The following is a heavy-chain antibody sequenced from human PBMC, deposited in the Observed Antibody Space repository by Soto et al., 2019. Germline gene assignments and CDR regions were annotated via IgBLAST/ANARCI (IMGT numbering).Heavy chain of an antibody. CDR1: GYSFSGYW. J-gene: IGHJ4*02. Sequence: GESLKISCKGSGYSFSGYWISWVRQMPGKGLEWMGRIDPSDSYTNYSPSFQGHVTISAAKSISTAYLQWSSLKASDTAMYYCARQTYYSDDSASYQYYFDSRGQRTPVTVSS. D-gene: IGHD3-22*01. V-gene: IGHV5-10-1*01. CDR3: ARQTYYSDDSASYQYYFDS. CDR2: IDPSDSYT.